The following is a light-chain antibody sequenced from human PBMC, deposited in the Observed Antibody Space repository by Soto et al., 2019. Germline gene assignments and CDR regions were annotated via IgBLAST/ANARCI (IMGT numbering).Light chain of an antibody. CDR2: WAS. J-gene: IGKJ1*01. CDR1: QSLLYSSNNNTY. Sequence: DILLTQSPDSLAVSLSERATINCKSSQSLLYSSNNNTYLAWYQQKPGQPPKLLIYWASTRESGVPARFSGSGSGTDFTLTISSLQAEDVAVYYCQQYYSTPQTFGQGTKVDIK. V-gene: IGKV4-1*01. CDR3: QQYYSTPQT.